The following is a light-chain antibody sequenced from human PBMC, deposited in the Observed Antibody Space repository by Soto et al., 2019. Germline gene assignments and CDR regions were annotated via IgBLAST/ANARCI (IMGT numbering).Light chain of an antibody. CDR1: QSVSSY. J-gene: IGKJ5*01. CDR2: DAS. CDR3: QQRSNWPPG. Sequence: IVLTQSNAHLSFSXXEIATLSCRASQSVSSYLAWYQQKPGQAPRLLIYDASNRATGIPARFTGSGSGTDFTLTISSLEPEDFAVYYCQQRSNWPPGFGQGTRLEIK. V-gene: IGKV3-11*01.